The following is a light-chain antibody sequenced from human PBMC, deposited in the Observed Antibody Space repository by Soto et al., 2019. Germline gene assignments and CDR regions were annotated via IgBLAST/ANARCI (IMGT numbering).Light chain of an antibody. J-gene: IGKJ1*01. V-gene: IGKV1-6*01. Sequence: AIQMTQSPSSLSASVGDRVTITCRASQDIRDDLGWYQEKPGKAPKLLIYAASSLQTGVPSRFSGSGSGTDFSLPISSLQPEDSATYYCLQDYNYPRTFGQGTKVEIK. CDR2: AAS. CDR3: LQDYNYPRT. CDR1: QDIRDD.